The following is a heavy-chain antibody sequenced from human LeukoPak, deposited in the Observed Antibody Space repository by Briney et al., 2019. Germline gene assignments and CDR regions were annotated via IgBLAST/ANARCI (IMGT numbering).Heavy chain of an antibody. CDR1: GFTFSDYY. CDR2: ISSSGSTI. J-gene: IGHJ6*03. CDR3: ASPLQVSYSGSYFMDV. Sequence: GGSLRLSCAASGFTFSDYYMSWIRQAPGKGLEWVSYISSSGSTIYYADSVKGRLTISRDNAKNSLYLQMNSLRAEDTAVYYCASPLQVSYSGSYFMDVWGKGTTVTVSS. V-gene: IGHV3-11*04. D-gene: IGHD1-26*01.